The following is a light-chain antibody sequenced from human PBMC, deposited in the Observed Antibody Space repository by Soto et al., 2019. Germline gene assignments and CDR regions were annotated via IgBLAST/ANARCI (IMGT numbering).Light chain of an antibody. CDR3: QQYGSSSWT. J-gene: IGKJ1*01. V-gene: IGKV3-20*01. CDR1: QSVSSSY. CDR2: ATS. Sequence: EIVLTQSPGTLSLSPGERATLSCRASQSVSSSYLAWYQQKPGQPPRLVMYATSSRYTGIPARFSGSGSGTDFTLTISRLEPEDFAVYYCQQYGSSSWTFGQGTKVDIK.